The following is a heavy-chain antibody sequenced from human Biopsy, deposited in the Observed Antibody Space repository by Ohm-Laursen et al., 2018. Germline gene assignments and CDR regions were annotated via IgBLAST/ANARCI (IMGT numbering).Heavy chain of an antibody. V-gene: IGHV4-4*07. J-gene: IGHJ3*02. Sequence: SDTLSLTCAVSGGPFSSYYWSWIRQPAGKGLEWIGRIYTSGSPNYNLSLESRVTMSVDTSKNQFSLNLRSVTAADTAVYYCARGTGRYYVYGAFDIWGQGTVVTVSS. CDR3: ARGTGRYYVYGAFDI. CDR2: IYTSGSP. CDR1: GGPFSSYY. D-gene: IGHD1-26*01.